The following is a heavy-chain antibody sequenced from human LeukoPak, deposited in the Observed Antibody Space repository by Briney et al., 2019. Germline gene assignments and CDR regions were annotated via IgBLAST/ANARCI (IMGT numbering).Heavy chain of an antibody. J-gene: IGHJ4*02. CDR1: GSTFSSYS. CDR3: ARDVSEETYSNSPFDY. CDR2: ISSSSSYI. Sequence: GGSLRLSCAASGSTFSSYSMNWDRQAPGKGLEWVSSISSSSSYIYYADSVKVRFTISRDNAKNSLYLQMNSLRAEDTAVYYCARDVSEETYSNSPFDYWGQGTLVTVSS. D-gene: IGHD4-11*01. V-gene: IGHV3-21*01.